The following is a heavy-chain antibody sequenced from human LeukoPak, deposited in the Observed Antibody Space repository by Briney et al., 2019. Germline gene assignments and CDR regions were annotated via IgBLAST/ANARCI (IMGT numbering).Heavy chain of an antibody. D-gene: IGHD5-12*01. CDR3: ARGLPIWGYDSEVVDFDY. CDR1: GYTFTSYD. V-gene: IGHV1-8*03. Sequence: GASVKVSCKASGYTFTSYDINWVRQATGQGLEWMGWMNPNSGNTGYAQKFQGRVTITRNTSISTAYMELSSLRSEDTAVYYCARGLPIWGYDSEVVDFDYWGQGTLVTVSS. CDR2: MNPNSGNT. J-gene: IGHJ4*02.